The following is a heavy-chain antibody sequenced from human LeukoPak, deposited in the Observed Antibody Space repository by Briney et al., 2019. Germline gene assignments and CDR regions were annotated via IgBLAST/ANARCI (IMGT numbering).Heavy chain of an antibody. Sequence: GSLRLSCAASGFTFSSYAMSWVRRAPGKGLEWVSGITTSGGSASYADSVKGRFTISRDNPGNTLFMEMHSLRAEDTAFYYNDGRGYSVQWGQGTLVTVSS. CDR1: GFTFSSYA. CDR3: DGRGYSVQ. J-gene: IGHJ4*02. V-gene: IGHV3-23*01. D-gene: IGHD3-22*01. CDR2: ITTSGGSA.